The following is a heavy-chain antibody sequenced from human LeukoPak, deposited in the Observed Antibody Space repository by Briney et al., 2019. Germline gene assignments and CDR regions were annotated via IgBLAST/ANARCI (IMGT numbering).Heavy chain of an antibody. D-gene: IGHD3-22*01. V-gene: IGHV3-21*01. J-gene: IGHJ4*02. Sequence: GGSLRLSCAASGFTFSSYSMNWVRQAPGKGLEWVSSISSSSSYIYYADSVKGRFTISRDNAKNSLYLQMNSLRAEDTAVYYCARDPQTAYYYDSSGYYHDYWGQGTLVTVSS. CDR3: ARDPQTAYYYDSSGYYHDY. CDR2: ISSSSSYI. CDR1: GFTFSSYS.